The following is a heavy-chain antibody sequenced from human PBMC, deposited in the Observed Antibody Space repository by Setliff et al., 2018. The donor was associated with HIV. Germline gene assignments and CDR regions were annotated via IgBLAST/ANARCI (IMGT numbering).Heavy chain of an antibody. Sequence: GGSLRLSCAASRFIFRDYNMNWVRQAPGKGLEWVSSISSSSSYISYADSVKGRFTISRDNAKNSLYLQMNGLRAEDTAVYYCARPKPGAPYSFDSWGQGTLVTVSS. CDR1: RFIFRDYN. D-gene: IGHD3-10*01. J-gene: IGHJ4*02. V-gene: IGHV3-21*06. CDR2: ISSSSSYI. CDR3: ARPKPGAPYSFDS.